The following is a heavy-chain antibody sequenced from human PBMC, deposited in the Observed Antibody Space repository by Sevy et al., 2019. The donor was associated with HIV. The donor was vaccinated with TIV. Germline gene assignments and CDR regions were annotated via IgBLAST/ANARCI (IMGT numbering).Heavy chain of an antibody. CDR2: INAISSNI. CDR3: ARDLFSGGNAVYGH. Sequence: GGSLRLSCSASGFTFSSYAMNWVRQAPGKGLEWVSSINAISSNIYYADSVKGRFTISRDNAENSLYLQMNSVRAEDTAVYYCARDLFSGGNAVYGHWGQGTLVTVSS. J-gene: IGHJ4*02. CDR1: GFTFSSYA. V-gene: IGHV3-21*01. D-gene: IGHD2-15*01.